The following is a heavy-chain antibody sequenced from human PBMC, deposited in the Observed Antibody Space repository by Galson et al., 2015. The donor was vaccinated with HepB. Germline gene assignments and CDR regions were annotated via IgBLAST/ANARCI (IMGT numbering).Heavy chain of an antibody. CDR3: ARAHRGVDSSGRETVWYFDL. Sequence: SVKVSCKASGYTFTSYDIDWVRQATGQGLEWMGWMNPNSGNTGYAQKFQGRVTMTRNTSISTAYMELSSLRSEDTAVYYCARAHRGVDSSGRETVWYFDLWGRGTLVTVSS. CDR1: GYTFTSYD. CDR2: MNPNSGNT. V-gene: IGHV1-8*01. D-gene: IGHD6-19*01. J-gene: IGHJ2*01.